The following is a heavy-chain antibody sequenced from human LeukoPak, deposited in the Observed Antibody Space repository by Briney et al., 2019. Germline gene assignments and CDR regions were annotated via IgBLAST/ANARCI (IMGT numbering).Heavy chain of an antibody. Sequence: GGSLRLSCAASGFIFSSYGMHWVRQAPGKGLEWVAVISYDGSNKYYADSVKGRFTISRDNSKNTLYLQMNSLRDEDTAVYYCAIAFEWLPNDAFDIWGQGTMVTVSS. V-gene: IGHV3-30*03. CDR1: GFIFSSYG. D-gene: IGHD3-9*01. CDR3: AIAFEWLPNDAFDI. CDR2: ISYDGSNK. J-gene: IGHJ3*02.